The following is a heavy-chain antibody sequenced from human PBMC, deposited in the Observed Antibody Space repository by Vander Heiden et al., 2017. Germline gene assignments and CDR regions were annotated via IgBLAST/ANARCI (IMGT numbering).Heavy chain of an antibody. J-gene: IGHJ4*02. D-gene: IGHD1-20*01. Sequence: QVQLQESGPGLVKPSETLSLTCTVSGGSVSSGSYYWSWIRQPPGKGLEWIGYIYYSGSTNYNPSLKSRVTISVDASKNQFSLKLSSVTAADTAVYYCTRYNRKPNYYFDYRGQGTLVTVSS. V-gene: IGHV4-61*01. CDR2: IYYSGST. CDR3: TRYNRKPNYYFDY. CDR1: GGSVSSGSYY.